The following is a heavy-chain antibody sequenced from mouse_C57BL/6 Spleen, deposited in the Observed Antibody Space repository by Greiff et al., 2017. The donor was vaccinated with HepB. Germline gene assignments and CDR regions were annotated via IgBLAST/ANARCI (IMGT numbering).Heavy chain of an antibody. CDR2: ILPGSGST. D-gene: IGHD1-1*01. CDR1: GYTFTGYW. CDR3: ARHYGSSSLAY. V-gene: IGHV1-9*01. Sequence: VQLVESGAELMKPGASVKLSCKATGYTFTGYWIEWVKQRPGHGLEWIGEILPGSGSTNYNEKFKGKATFTADTSSNTAYMQLSSLTTEDSAIYYCARHYGSSSLAYWGQGTLVTVSA. J-gene: IGHJ3*01.